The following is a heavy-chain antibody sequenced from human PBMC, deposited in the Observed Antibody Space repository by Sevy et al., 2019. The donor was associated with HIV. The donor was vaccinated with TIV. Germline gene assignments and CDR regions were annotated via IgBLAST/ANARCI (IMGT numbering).Heavy chain of an antibody. CDR1: GFTFRSYT. CDR2: ITGSGDKI. D-gene: IGHD3-22*01. V-gene: IGHV3-23*01. J-gene: IGHJ4*02. CDR3: AKGPDYYTSSGTPLDY. Sequence: GSLRLSCVVSGFTFRSYTMTWVHQAPGKGLEWVSTITGSGDKIYYADSVKGRFTISRDNSRNTLYLQMSSLRAADTAVYYCAKGPDYYTSSGTPLDYWGQGTLVTVSS.